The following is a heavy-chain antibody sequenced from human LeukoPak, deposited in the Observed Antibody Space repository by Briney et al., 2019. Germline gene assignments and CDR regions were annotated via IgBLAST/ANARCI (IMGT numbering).Heavy chain of an antibody. CDR2: ISSSSYI. CDR1: GFTFSSYS. CDR3: ARDSGALWFGELSRWFDP. J-gene: IGHJ5*02. V-gene: IGHV3-21*01. Sequence: PGGSLRLSCAASGFTFSSYSMNWVRQAPGKGLEWVSSISSSSYIYYSDSVKGRFTISRDNAKNSLYLQMNSLRAEDTAVYYCARDSGALWFGELSRWFDPWGQGTLVTVSS. D-gene: IGHD3-10*01.